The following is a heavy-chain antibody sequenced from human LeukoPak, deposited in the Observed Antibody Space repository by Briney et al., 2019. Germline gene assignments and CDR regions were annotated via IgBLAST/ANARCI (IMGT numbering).Heavy chain of an antibody. V-gene: IGHV3-23*01. CDR1: GFTFSSYA. CDR2: ISGSTGST. J-gene: IGHJ4*02. CDR3: ARSPNYKGYFDY. Sequence: GGSLRLSCAASGFTFSSYAMSWVRQAPGKGLEWVSTISGSTGSTYYADSVKGRFTLSRDNAKNSLYLQMSSLRAEDTAVYYCARSPNYKGYFDYWGQGTLVTVSS. D-gene: IGHD3-10*01.